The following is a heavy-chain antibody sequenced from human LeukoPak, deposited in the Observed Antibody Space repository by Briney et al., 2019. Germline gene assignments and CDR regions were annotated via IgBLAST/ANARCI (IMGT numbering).Heavy chain of an antibody. CDR3: AKLPTIFGVADSFDI. D-gene: IGHD3-3*01. Sequence: GGSLRLSCEATGITFSSYDMTWVRQAPGKGPEWISAISDRGKTDYAESVKGRFTISRDNSKNTLYLQLTSLRDEDTAIYYCAKLPTIFGVADSFDIWGQGTLVTVSS. V-gene: IGHV3-23*01. J-gene: IGHJ3*02. CDR1: GITFSSYD. CDR2: ISDRGKT.